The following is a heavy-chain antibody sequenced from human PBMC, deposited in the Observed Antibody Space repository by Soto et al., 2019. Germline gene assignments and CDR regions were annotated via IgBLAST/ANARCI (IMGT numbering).Heavy chain of an antibody. Sequence: PGGSLRLSCAVPGGIFHGYGMHWVRQAPDKGLEWVAIIRFDGSNEEYADSVKGRFTISRDNSKNTLYLQMNTLGAEDTAVYYCARDGIGGTVFRGYLDYWGRGTVVTVSS. J-gene: IGHJ4*02. CDR3: ARDGIGGTVFRGYLDY. CDR1: GGIFHGYG. D-gene: IGHD1-7*01. V-gene: IGHV3-33*01. CDR2: IRFDGSNE.